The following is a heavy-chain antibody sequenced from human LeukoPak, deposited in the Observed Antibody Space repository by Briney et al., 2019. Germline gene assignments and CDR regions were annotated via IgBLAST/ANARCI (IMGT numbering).Heavy chain of an antibody. V-gene: IGHV4-4*02. D-gene: IGHD4-17*01. J-gene: IGHJ4*02. CDR1: GASIISNNW. CDR3: MGADYGGH. Sequence: SGTLSLTCAVSGASIISNNWWSWVRQPSGKGLEWIGEIWHSGTTNYNPSLKSRVTISVDKSKNQFSLKLSSVTAADTAVYYCMGADYGGHWGQGTLVTVSS. CDR2: IWHSGTT.